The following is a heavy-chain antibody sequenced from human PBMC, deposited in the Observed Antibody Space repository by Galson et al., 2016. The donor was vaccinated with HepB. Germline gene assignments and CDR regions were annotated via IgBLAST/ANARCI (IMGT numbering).Heavy chain of an antibody. CDR2: IYHTGST. Sequence: LSLTCAVSGGSISSSNWWSWVRQPPGKGLEWIGDIYHTGSTKDNPSLESRVTTSVDKSKNQFSLNLSSVTAADTAVYYCARGYTYGHRDSWSQGTLVTVSS. J-gene: IGHJ4*02. CDR1: GGSISSSNW. V-gene: IGHV4-4*02. D-gene: IGHD5-18*01. CDR3: ARGYTYGHRDS.